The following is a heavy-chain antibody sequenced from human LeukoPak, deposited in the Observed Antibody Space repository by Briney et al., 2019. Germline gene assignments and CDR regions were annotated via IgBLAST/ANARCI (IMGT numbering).Heavy chain of an antibody. CDR3: ARGFWSGSDY. Sequence: RSSETLSLTCTVSGGSISSGSYYWSWIRQPAGKGLEWIGRIYTSGSTNYNPSLKSRVTISVDTSKNQFSLKLSSVAAADTAVHYCARGFWSGSDYWGQGTLVTVSS. D-gene: IGHD3-3*01. J-gene: IGHJ4*02. CDR1: GGSISSGSYY. CDR2: IYTSGST. V-gene: IGHV4-61*02.